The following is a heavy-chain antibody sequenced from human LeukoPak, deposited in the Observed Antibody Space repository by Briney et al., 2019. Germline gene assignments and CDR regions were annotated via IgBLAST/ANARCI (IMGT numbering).Heavy chain of an antibody. CDR1: GDSVSSNSAS. CDR3: ARLTSRLTPPTRIREDGRVGSPNQYYYLDV. J-gene: IGHJ6*03. Sequence: SQTLSLTCAISGDSVSSNSASWNWIRQSPSRGLEWLGRTYYRSKWYDDYGESVKSRIRIISDTSKNQISLQLKSVTPEDTAIYYCARLTSRLTPPTRIREDGRVGSPNQYYYLDVWGKGTTVTVSS. CDR2: TYYRSKWYD. D-gene: IGHD2-21*01. V-gene: IGHV6-1*01.